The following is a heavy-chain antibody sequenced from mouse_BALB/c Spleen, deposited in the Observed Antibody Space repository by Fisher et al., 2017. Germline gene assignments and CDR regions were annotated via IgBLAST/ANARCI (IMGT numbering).Heavy chain of an antibody. Sequence: RFTISRDNAKNTLYLQMSSLKSEDTAMYYCARCGNWYFDVWGAGTTVTVSS. J-gene: IGHJ1*01. D-gene: IGHD1-1*01. CDR3: ARCGNWYFDV. V-gene: IGHV5-12-2*01.